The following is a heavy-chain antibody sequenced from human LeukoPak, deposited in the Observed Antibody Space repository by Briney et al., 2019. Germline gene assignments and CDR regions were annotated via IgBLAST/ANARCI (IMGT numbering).Heavy chain of an antibody. CDR2: INPNSGGT. CDR3: ARGSDPGVDY. CDR1: GYTFTGYY. Sequence: ASVKVSCRASGYTFTGYYMHWVRQAPGQGLEWMGWINPNSGGTNYAQKFQGRVTMTRDTSISTAYMELSSLRSEDTAVYYCARGSDPGVDYWGQGTLVTVSS. J-gene: IGHJ4*02. V-gene: IGHV1-2*02.